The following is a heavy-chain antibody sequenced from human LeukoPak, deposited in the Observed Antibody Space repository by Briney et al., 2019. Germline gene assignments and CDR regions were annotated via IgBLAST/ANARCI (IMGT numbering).Heavy chain of an antibody. D-gene: IGHD3-10*01. CDR1: GFTFSNYN. CDR2: IYSGGST. J-gene: IGHJ4*02. V-gene: IGHV3-66*01. CDR3: ARGSYRHDY. Sequence: GGSLRLSCAASGFTFSNYNMSWVRQAPGKGLEWVSVIYSGGSTYYADSVKGRFTISRDNSKNTLYLQMNSLRAEDTAVYYCARGSYRHDYWGQGTLVTVSS.